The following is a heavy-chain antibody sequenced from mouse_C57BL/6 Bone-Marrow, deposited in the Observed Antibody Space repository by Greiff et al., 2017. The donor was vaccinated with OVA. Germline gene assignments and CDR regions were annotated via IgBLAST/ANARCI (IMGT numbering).Heavy chain of an antibody. V-gene: IGHV1-64*01. D-gene: IGHD1-1*01. CDR1: GYTFTSYW. CDR2: IHPNSGST. Sequence: VKLKEPGAELVKPGASVKLSCKASGYTFTSYWMHWVKQRPGQGLEWIGMIHPNSGSTNYNEKFKSKATLTVDKSSSTAYMQLSSLTSEDSAVYYCATYYYGSSPLYYAMDYWGQGTSVTVSS. J-gene: IGHJ4*01. CDR3: ATYYYGSSPLYYAMDY.